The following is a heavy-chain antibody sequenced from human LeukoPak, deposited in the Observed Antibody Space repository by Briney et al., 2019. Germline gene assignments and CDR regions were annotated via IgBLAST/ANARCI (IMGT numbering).Heavy chain of an antibody. D-gene: IGHD4-17*01. J-gene: IGHJ6*02. CDR3: ARHRVTTVTTKRLTASGGMDV. CDR1: GGSISSSSYY. CDR2: IYYSGST. Sequence: PSETLSLTCTVSGGSISSSSYYWGWIRQPPGKGLEWIGSIYYSGSTYYNPSLKSRVTISVDTSKNQFSLKLSSVTAADTAVYYCARHRVTTVTTKRLTASGGMDVWGQGTTVTVFS. V-gene: IGHV4-39*01.